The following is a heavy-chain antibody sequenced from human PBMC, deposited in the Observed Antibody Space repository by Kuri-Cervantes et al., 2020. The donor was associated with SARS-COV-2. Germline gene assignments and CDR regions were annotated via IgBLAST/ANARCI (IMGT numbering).Heavy chain of an antibody. CDR2: IYYSGST. CDR3: ARERESFGVVDAFDI. J-gene: IGHJ3*02. CDR1: GGSISSGDYY. V-gene: IGHV4-30-4*08. Sequence: SETLSLTCTVSGGSISSGDYYWSWIRQPPGKGLEWIGYIYYSGSTYYNPSLKSRVTISVDTSKNQFSLKLSSVTAADTAVYYCARERESFGVVDAFDIWGQGTMVTVSS. D-gene: IGHD3-10*01.